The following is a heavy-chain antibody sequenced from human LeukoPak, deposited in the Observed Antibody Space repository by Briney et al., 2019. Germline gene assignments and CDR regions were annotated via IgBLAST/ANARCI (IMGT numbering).Heavy chain of an antibody. CDR2: IKSKTDGGTT. Sequence: GGSLRLSCAASGFTFSNAWMNWVRQAPGKGLEWVGRIKSKTDGGTTDYAAPLKGRFSISRDDSKNTLYLQMNSLKTEDTAVYYCTTGSYYDFWSGYYTGYYGMDVWGQGTTVTVSS. CDR3: TTGSYYDFWSGYYTGYYGMDV. J-gene: IGHJ6*02. V-gene: IGHV3-15*07. D-gene: IGHD3-3*01. CDR1: GFTFSNAW.